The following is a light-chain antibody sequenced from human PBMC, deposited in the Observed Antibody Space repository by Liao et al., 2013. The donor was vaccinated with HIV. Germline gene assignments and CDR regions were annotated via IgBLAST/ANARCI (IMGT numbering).Light chain of an antibody. CDR3: QVWDTTSDHWV. Sequence: SYELTQAPSVSVSPGQTASITCSGDKLGDKYACWYQQKPGQAPVLVIYYDNGRPSGIPERFFGSNSGNAATLTISRVEAGDEADYYCQVWDTTSDHWVFGGGTKLTVL. J-gene: IGLJ3*02. V-gene: IGLV3-1*01. CDR1: KLGDKY. CDR2: YDN.